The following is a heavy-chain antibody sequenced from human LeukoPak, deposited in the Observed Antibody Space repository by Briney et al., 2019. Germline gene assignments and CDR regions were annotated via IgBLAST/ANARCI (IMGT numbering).Heavy chain of an antibody. CDR3: ATDRLEIYALHI. CDR2: FEPEEGEHGET. D-gene: IGHD1-1*01. Sequence: ASVKVSCKVSGYTLTELSMHWVRHVPGKGLEWMGGFEPEEGEHGETIYAQKFEGRLTLTEDTATDTAYMELVSLTSADTAVYYCATDRLEIYALHIWGQGTVVTVSS. J-gene: IGHJ3*02. V-gene: IGHV1-24*01. CDR1: GYTLTELS.